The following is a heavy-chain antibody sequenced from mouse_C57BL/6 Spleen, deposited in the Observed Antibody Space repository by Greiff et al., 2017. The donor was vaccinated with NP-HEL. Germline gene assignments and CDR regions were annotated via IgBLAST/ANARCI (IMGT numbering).Heavy chain of an antibody. CDR2: IYPRSGNT. J-gene: IGHJ1*03. Sequence: QVQLQQSGAELARPGASVKLSCKASGYTFTSYGISWVKQRTGQGLEWIGEIYPRSGNTYYNEKFKGKATLTADKSSSTAYMELRSLTSEDSAVYFCAKGDYSNCVDVGYFDVWGTGTTVTVSS. CDR1: GYTFTSYG. V-gene: IGHV1-81*01. CDR3: AKGDYSNCVDVGYFDV. D-gene: IGHD2-5*01.